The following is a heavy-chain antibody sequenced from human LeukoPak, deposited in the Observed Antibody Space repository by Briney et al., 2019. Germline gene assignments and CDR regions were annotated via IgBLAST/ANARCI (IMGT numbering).Heavy chain of an antibody. D-gene: IGHD2-2*01. J-gene: IGHJ4*02. CDR2: IYYSGRT. CDR3: ARRPEYSSSRPFDY. CDR1: GGSISSSSYY. Sequence: SETLSLTCTVSGGSISSSSYYWGWIRQPPGKGLEWIGSIYYSGRTYYNPSLKSLVTISVDTSKKQFSLKLSSVTAADTAVYYCARRPEYSSSRPFDYWGQETLVTVSS. V-gene: IGHV4-39*01.